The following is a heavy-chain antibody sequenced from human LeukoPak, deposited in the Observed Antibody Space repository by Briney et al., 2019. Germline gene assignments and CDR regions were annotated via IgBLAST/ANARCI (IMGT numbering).Heavy chain of an antibody. V-gene: IGHV3-30*18. CDR2: ISYDGSNK. CDR3: AKDSGYSSGWPPAEYFQH. D-gene: IGHD6-19*01. CDR1: GFTFSSYA. J-gene: IGHJ1*01. Sequence: PGGSLRLSCAASGFTFSSYAMSWVRQAPGKGLEWVAVISYDGSNKYYADSVKGRFTISRDNSKNTLYLQMNSLRAEDTAVYYCAKDSGYSSGWPPAEYFQHWGQGTLVTVSS.